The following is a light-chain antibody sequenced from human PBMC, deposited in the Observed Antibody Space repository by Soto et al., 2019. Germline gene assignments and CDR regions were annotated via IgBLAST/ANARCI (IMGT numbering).Light chain of an antibody. CDR2: AAS. Sequence: DIQITQSPSSLSASVGDRVTFPCPASQSISSYLNWYQQKPGKAPKLLIDAASSLQSGVPSRFSGSGSGTDFTLTISSLQPEDFATYYCQQSYSTLYTFGQGTKVDIK. CDR1: QSISSY. J-gene: IGKJ2*01. V-gene: IGKV1-39*01. CDR3: QQSYSTLYT.